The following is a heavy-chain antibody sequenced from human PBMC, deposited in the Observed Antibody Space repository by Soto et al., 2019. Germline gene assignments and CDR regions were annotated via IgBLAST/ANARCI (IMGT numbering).Heavy chain of an antibody. J-gene: IGHJ6*02. Sequence: QVQLVQSGAEVKKPGSSVKVSCNAPGGTFSSYAISWVRQAPGQGLEWMGGIIPIFGTAKYAQKFQGRVTITADESTSTGYMELSSLRSEDTAVYYCARSQGGSSSLDIYYYYYYGMDVWGQGTTVTVSS. CDR3: ARSQGGSSSLDIYYYYYYGMDV. D-gene: IGHD2-15*01. CDR1: GGTFSSYA. V-gene: IGHV1-69*01. CDR2: IIPIFGTA.